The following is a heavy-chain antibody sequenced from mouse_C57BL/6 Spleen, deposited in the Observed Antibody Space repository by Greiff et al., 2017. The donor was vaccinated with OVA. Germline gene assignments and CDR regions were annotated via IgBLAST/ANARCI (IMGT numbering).Heavy chain of an antibody. CDR2: IWRGGST. D-gene: IGHD2-4*01. CDR1: GFSLTSYG. V-gene: IGHV2-5*01. CDR3: AKNWGYDYDVDWYFDV. Sequence: VQLVESGPGLVQPSQCLSITCTVSGFSLTSYGVHWVRQSPGTGLEWLGVIWRGGSTDYNAAFMSRLSIHKDNSKSQVFIKMNSLQADDTAIYYCAKNWGYDYDVDWYFDVWGTGTTVTVSS. J-gene: IGHJ1*03.